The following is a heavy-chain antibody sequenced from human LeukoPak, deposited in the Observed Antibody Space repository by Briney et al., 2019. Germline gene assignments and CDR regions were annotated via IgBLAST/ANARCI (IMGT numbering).Heavy chain of an antibody. CDR2: IKQDGSEK. J-gene: IGHJ3*02. Sequence: GGSLRLSCAASGFTFSSYWMSWVRQGPGKGLEWVANIKQDGSEKYYVDSVKGRFTISRDNAKNSLYLQMNSLRAEDTAVYYCARMGVSDAFDIWGQGTMVTVSS. CDR3: ARMGVSDAFDI. D-gene: IGHD3-10*01. V-gene: IGHV3-7*01. CDR1: GFTFSSYW.